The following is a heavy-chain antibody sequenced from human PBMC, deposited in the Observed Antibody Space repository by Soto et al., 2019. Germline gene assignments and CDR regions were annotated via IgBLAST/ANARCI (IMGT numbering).Heavy chain of an antibody. J-gene: IGHJ6*03. D-gene: IGHD2-15*01. CDR1: RLTLSIRY. CDR3: ARDDVLCDGGSCYGIHLDV. V-gene: IGHV3-66*01. CDR2: IQSGGTT. Sequence: SRILACPPARLTLSIRYIGCVPQPPGKGLEWVSLIQSGGTTYYADSVKGRFTISRDTSENTLHLQMDSLRVEDTAVYYCARDDVLCDGGSCYGIHLDVWGKGTTVNVS.